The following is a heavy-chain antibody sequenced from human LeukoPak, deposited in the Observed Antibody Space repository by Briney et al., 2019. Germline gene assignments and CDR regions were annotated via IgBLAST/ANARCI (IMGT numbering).Heavy chain of an antibody. V-gene: IGHV3-53*01. CDR3: ARGPRGFDP. Sequence: GGSLRVSCEASGFTVSSNDRSWVRQAAGKGLVWVSVIYSGGSTDYADSVKGRFTISRDNSKNTLYLQMNSLRVEGTAVYYCARGPRGFDPWGQGTLVTVSS. CDR1: GFTVSSND. CDR2: IYSGGST. J-gene: IGHJ5*02.